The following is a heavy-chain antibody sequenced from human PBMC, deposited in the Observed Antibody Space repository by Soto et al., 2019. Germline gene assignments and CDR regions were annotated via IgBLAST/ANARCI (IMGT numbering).Heavy chain of an antibody. J-gene: IGHJ4*02. Sequence: VQLVQSGAEVKKPGSSVKVSCKASGGTFSSYAISWVRQAPGQGLEWMGGIIPIFGTANYAQKFQGRVTITAHESTSTAYMELSSVRSEDTAVYYCARAQGYSGYDGLSNWGQGTLVTVSS. CDR2: IIPIFGTA. V-gene: IGHV1-69*12. CDR3: ARAQGYSGYDGLSN. D-gene: IGHD5-12*01. CDR1: GGTFSSYA.